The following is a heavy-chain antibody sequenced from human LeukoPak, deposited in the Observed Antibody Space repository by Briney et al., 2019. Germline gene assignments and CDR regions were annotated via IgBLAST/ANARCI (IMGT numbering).Heavy chain of an antibody. J-gene: IGHJ4*02. D-gene: IGHD1-26*01. CDR2: IYYSGST. CDR1: GGSISSYY. V-gene: IGHV4-59*01. CDR3: ARGKDSGSYYRFGKYYFDY. Sequence: SETLSLTCTVSGGSISSYYWSWIRQPPGKGLEWIGYIYYSGSTNYNPSLKSRVTTSVDTSKNQFSLKLSSVTAADTAVYYCARGKDSGSYYRFGKYYFDYWGQGTLVTVSS.